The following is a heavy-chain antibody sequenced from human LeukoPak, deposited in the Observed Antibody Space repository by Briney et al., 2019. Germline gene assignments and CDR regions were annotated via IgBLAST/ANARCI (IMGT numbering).Heavy chain of an antibody. J-gene: IGHJ6*02. Sequence: SETLSLTCTVSGVSISSGDYYWSWIRQPPGKGLGWIGYIYYSGSTYYNPSLKSRVTISVDTSKNQFSLKLSSVTAADTAVYYCARDYYQNGMDVWGQGTTVTVSS. CDR1: GVSISSGDYY. D-gene: IGHD3-10*01. CDR2: IYYSGST. CDR3: ARDYYQNGMDV. V-gene: IGHV4-30-4*01.